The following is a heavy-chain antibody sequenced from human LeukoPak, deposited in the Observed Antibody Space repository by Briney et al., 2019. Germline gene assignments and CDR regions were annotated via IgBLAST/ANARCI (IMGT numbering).Heavy chain of an antibody. V-gene: IGHV3-66*01. CDR2: IYSGGST. D-gene: IGHD6-19*01. CDR3: ARDLYSSGWYYYYYYMDV. J-gene: IGHJ6*03. Sequence: PGGSLRLSCAASGFTVSSNYMSWVRQAPGKGLEWVSVIYSGGSTYYADSVKGRFTISRDNSKNTLYLQMNSLRAEDTAVYYCARDLYSSGWYYYYYYMDVWGKGTTVTISS. CDR1: GFTVSSNY.